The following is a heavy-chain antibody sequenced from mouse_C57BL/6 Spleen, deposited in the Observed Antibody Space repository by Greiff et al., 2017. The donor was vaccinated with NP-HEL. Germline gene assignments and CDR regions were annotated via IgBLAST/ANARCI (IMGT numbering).Heavy chain of an antibody. J-gene: IGHJ4*01. CDR1: GYTFTSYW. V-gene: IGHV1-74*01. Sequence: QVQLQQSGAELVKPGASVKVSCKASGYTFTSYWMHWVKQRPGQGLEWIGRIHPSDSDTNYNQKFKGKATLTVDKSSSTAYMQLSSLTSEDSAVYYCAMNYYGSYYYAMDYWGQGTSVTVSS. CDR3: AMNYYGSYYYAMDY. CDR2: IHPSDSDT. D-gene: IGHD1-1*01.